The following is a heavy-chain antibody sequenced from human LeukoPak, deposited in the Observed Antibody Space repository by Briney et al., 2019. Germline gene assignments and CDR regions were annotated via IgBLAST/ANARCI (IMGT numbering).Heavy chain of an antibody. CDR3: ARDAPWTAVYGMDV. D-gene: IGHD2-2*01. J-gene: IGHJ6*02. V-gene: IGHV1-18*01. CDR1: GYTFTSYG. CDR2: ISAYNGNT. Sequence: APVKVSCKASGYTFTSYGISWVRQAPGQGLEWMGWISAYNGNTNYAQKLQGRVTMTTDTSTSTAYMELRSLRSDDTAVYYCARDAPWTAVYGMDVWGQGTTVTVSS.